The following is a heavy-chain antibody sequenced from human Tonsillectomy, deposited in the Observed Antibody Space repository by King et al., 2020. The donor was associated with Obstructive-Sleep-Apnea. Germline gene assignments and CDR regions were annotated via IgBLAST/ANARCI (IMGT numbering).Heavy chain of an antibody. D-gene: IGHD2-2*01. CDR1: GFTFSNAW. V-gene: IGHV3-15*01. CDR3: TTDGCSSTSCYDNWFDP. CDR2: IKSKTDGGTT. J-gene: IGHJ5*02. Sequence: VQLVESGGGLVKPGGSLRLSCAASGFTFSNAWMSLVRQAPGKGLEWVGRIKSKTDGGTTDYAAPVKGRFIILRDDSKNTLYMQMNSLKTEDTAVYYCTTDGCSSTSCYDNWFDPWGQGTLVTVSS.